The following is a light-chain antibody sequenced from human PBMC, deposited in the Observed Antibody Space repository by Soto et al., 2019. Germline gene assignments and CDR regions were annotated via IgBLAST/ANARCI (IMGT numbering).Light chain of an antibody. CDR2: AAS. J-gene: IGKJ1*01. Sequence: DIQMTQSPSSLSASVGDRVTITCRASQSISSYLNWYQQKPGKAPKLLIYAASSLQSGVPSRFSGSGSGTDFTITISSLQPEDFATYYCQQSYSIPGTFGQGTKVEIK. CDR1: QSISSY. CDR3: QQSYSIPGT. V-gene: IGKV1-39*01.